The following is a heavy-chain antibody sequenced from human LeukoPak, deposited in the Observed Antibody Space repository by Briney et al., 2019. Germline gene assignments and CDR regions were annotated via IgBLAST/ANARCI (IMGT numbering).Heavy chain of an antibody. Sequence: ASVKVSCKSSGYTFTEHNIHWVRQAPRQGLEWMGWISPNTGGTNYAQKFQGRVTMATDTSITSAYMELRGLRYDDTAVYYCARPLGNDEYWSLYYFGFWGQGTLITVSS. D-gene: IGHD3-3*01. CDR1: GYTFTEHN. CDR2: ISPNTGGT. CDR3: ARPLGNDEYWSLYYFGF. J-gene: IGHJ4*02. V-gene: IGHV1-2*02.